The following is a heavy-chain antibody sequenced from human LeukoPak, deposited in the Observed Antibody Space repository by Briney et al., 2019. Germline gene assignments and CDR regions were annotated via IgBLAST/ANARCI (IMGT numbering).Heavy chain of an antibody. Sequence: SETLSLTCTVSGGSVSSGSYYWSWIRQPPGKGLEWIGYIYYSGSTNYNPSLKSRVTISVDTSKNQFSLKLSSVTAADTAVYYCARGPSFYSGYFNYFDYWGQGTLVTVSS. CDR1: GGSVSSGSYY. J-gene: IGHJ4*02. V-gene: IGHV4-61*01. D-gene: IGHD5-12*01. CDR2: IYYSGST. CDR3: ARGPSFYSGYFNYFDY.